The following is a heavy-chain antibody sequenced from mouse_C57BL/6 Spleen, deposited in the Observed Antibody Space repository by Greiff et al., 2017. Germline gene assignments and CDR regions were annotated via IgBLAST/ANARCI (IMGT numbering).Heavy chain of an antibody. Sequence: QVQLQEPGPGLVAPSQSLSITCTASGFSLTSYGVDWVRQPPGQGLEWLGVIWGGGSTNYNSALMSRLSISKENSKSQVFLKMNSLQTDDTAMYYCAKRGENWDGYWDFDVWGTGTTVTVSS. D-gene: IGHD4-1*01. J-gene: IGHJ1*03. CDR1: GFSLTSYG. CDR2: IWGGGST. CDR3: AKRGENWDGYWDFDV. V-gene: IGHV2-9*01.